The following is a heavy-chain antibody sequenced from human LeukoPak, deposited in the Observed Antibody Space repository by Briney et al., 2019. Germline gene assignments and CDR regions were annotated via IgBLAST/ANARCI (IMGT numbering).Heavy chain of an antibody. V-gene: IGHV4-38-2*02. CDR3: ARDHGGTIDY. D-gene: IGHD4-23*01. CDR1: GYSISSGYN. Sequence: PSETLSLTCAVSGYSISSGYNWGWIRQPPGKGLEWIGTISHSGSTYYNPSLKSRVTISVDTSKNQFSLKLSSVTAADTAVYYCARDHGGTIDYWGQGTLVTVSS. CDR2: ISHSGST. J-gene: IGHJ4*02.